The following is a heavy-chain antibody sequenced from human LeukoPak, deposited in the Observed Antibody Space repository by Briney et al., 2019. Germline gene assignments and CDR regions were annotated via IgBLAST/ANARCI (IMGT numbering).Heavy chain of an antibody. D-gene: IGHD3-22*01. Sequence: GGSLRLSCAASGFIFSDTYMNWIRQAPGKGLEWVSYISSSGIAKNYADSVKGRFTTSRYNANNSLYLQMSDLRADDTAVYYCARGDSSACPDYWGQGTLVTVSS. CDR1: GFIFSDTY. V-gene: IGHV3-11*01. J-gene: IGHJ4*02. CDR3: ARGDSSACPDY. CDR2: ISSSGIAK.